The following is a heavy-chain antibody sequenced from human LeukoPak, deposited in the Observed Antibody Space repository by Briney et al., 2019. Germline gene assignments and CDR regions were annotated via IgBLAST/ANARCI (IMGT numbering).Heavy chain of an antibody. CDR1: GFTFSNSA. CDR2: LSGSGITT. Sequence: GGSLRLSCAASGFTFSNSAMSWVRQAPGEGLEWVSTLSGSGITTYYADSVKGLFTISRDNSKNTLYLQMNSPRAEDTAVYYCAKGIYSSGWSYFDYWGHGTLVTVSS. CDR3: AKGIYSSGWSYFDY. V-gene: IGHV3-23*01. D-gene: IGHD6-19*01. J-gene: IGHJ4*01.